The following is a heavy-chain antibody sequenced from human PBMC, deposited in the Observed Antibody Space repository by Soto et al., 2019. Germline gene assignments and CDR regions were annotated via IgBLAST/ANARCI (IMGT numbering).Heavy chain of an antibody. J-gene: IGHJ4*02. CDR2: IRQDGSEK. CDR1: GFTFSNYW. Sequence: EVQVVESGGGLVQPGGSLKLSCVASGFTFSNYWMSWVRQAPGKGLEWVANIRQDGSEKNFVDSVKGRFTISRDNAKNSVDLQMNSLRAEDTAVYYCATIQSFDYWGQGTLVTVSS. V-gene: IGHV3-7*01. CDR3: ATIQSFDY.